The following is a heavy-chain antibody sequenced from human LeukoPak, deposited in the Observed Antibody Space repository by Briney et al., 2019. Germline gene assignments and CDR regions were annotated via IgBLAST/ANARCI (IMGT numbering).Heavy chain of an antibody. V-gene: IGHV3-7*01. D-gene: IGHD3-16*01. CDR3: ARGSMHVYHLYTDY. Sequence: GGSLRLSCAASGFTFSSYGMHWVRQAPGKGLEWVASIKQDGSERYYVDSVKGRFTISRDNAKNSLFLQLSSLRVEDTAVYYCARGSMHVYHLYTDYWGQGTLVTVSS. J-gene: IGHJ4*02. CDR2: IKQDGSER. CDR1: GFTFSSYG.